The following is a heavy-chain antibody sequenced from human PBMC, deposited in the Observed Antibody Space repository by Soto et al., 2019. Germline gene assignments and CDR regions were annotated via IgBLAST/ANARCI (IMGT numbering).Heavy chain of an antibody. D-gene: IGHD3-10*01. CDR3: AKDPRVLWLGALDY. J-gene: IGHJ4*02. V-gene: IGHV3-23*01. CDR2: ISGSGGST. CDR1: GFTFSSYA. Sequence: GGSLRLSCAASGFTFSSYAMSWVRQAPGKGLEWVSAISGSGGSTYYADSVKGRFTISRDNSKNTLYLQMNSLRAEDTAVYYCAKDPRVLWLGALDYWGQGTLVTXS.